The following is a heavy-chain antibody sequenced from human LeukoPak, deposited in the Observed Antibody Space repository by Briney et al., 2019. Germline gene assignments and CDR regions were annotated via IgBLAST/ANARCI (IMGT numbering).Heavy chain of an antibody. CDR2: ISGDGGTT. V-gene: IGHV3-23*01. Sequence: GGSLRLSCAASGFTFSSYAMTWVRQAPGKGLEWVPTISGDGGTTFYADSVKGRFTISRENSKNTLYLQMSSLRADDTAVYYCAKSGSTWYDYFDFWGQGALVTVSS. D-gene: IGHD6-13*01. J-gene: IGHJ4*02. CDR1: GFTFSSYA. CDR3: AKSGSTWYDYFDF.